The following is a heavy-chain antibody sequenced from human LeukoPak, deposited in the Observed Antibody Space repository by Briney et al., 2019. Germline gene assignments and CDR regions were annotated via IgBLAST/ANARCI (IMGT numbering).Heavy chain of an antibody. D-gene: IGHD6-13*01. J-gene: IGHJ6*02. CDR2: IYYSGST. CDR3: ARAISIAAAGMVRNYYYYGMDV. Sequence: SQTLSLTCTVSGGSISSGGYYWSWIRQPPGKGLEWIGYIYYSGSTNYSPSLKGRVTISVDTSKNHFSLKLSSVTAADTAVYYCARAISIAAAGMVRNYYYYGMDVWGQGTTVTVSS. CDR1: GGSISSGGYY. V-gene: IGHV4-61*03.